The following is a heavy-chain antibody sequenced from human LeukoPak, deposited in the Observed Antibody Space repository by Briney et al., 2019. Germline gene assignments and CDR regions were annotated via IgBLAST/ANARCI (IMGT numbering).Heavy chain of an antibody. D-gene: IGHD3-22*01. V-gene: IGHV3-23*01. CDR3: AKAWTMIVVVSSFDY. CDR2: ISGSGGST. Sequence: GGSLRLSCAASGFTFSSYAMSWVRQAPGKGLEWVSAISGSGGSTYYADSVKGRFTISRDNSKNTLYLQMSSLRAEDTAVYYCAKAWTMIVVVSSFDYWGQGTLVTVSS. CDR1: GFTFSSYA. J-gene: IGHJ4*02.